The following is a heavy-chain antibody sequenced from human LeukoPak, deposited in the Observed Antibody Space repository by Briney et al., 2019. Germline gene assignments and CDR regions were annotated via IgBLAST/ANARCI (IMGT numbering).Heavy chain of an antibody. D-gene: IGHD4-17*01. CDR1: VGSISSGCYY. CDR3: ARFHDYGDSNFDY. V-gene: IGHV4-31*03. CDR2: IYYSGNS. J-gene: IGHJ4*02. Sequence: SETLSLTCTVSVGSISSGCYYWNWIRQHPGKGLEWIGSIYYSGNSYYNPSLKSRVTISIDTSKDQFSLKLSSVTAADTAVYYCARFHDYGDSNFDYWGQGTLVTVSS.